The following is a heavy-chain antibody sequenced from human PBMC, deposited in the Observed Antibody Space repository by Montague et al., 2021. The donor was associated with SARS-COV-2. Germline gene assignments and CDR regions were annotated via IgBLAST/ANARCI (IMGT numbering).Heavy chain of an antibody. CDR1: GGSIRSGSYY. D-gene: IGHD4-17*01. CDR3: AGDYGDYSYYYGLDV. CDR2: IYRSGSS. Sequence: TLSLTCTVSGGSIRSGSYYWSWNRQPAGKGLEWIGRIYRSGSSNYNLSLKSRVTMSVDTSKNPFSLKVSSVTAADAAVYYCAGDYGDYSYYYGLDVWGQGTTVTVSS. J-gene: IGHJ6*02. V-gene: IGHV4-61*02.